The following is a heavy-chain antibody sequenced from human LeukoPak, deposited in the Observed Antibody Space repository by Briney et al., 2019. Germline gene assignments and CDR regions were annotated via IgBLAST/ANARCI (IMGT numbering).Heavy chain of an antibody. Sequence: GGSLRLSCAASGFTFSYYYMSWIRQAPGKGLEWVSYISSSGSTIYYADSVKGRFTISRDNAKNSLYLQMNSLRAEDTAVYYCARDGARIAAAAPNWFDPWGQGTLVTVSS. D-gene: IGHD6-13*01. J-gene: IGHJ5*02. CDR3: ARDGARIAAAAPNWFDP. CDR1: GFTFSYYY. V-gene: IGHV3-11*01. CDR2: ISSSGSTI.